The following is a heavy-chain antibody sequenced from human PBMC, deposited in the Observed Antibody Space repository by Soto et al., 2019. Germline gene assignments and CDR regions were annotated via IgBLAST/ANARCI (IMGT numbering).Heavy chain of an antibody. V-gene: IGHV1-69*01. J-gene: IGHJ5*02. D-gene: IGHD3-22*01. CDR1: GGTFSSYA. CDR3: ARDVEYYDSSGYYYVVWFDP. Sequence: QVQLVQSGAEVKKPGSSVKVSCKASGGTFSSYAISWVRQAPGQGLEWMGGIIPIFGTANYAQKFQGRVTITADESTSTAYMELSSLRSEDTAVYYCARDVEYYDSSGYYYVVWFDPWGQGPLVTVSS. CDR2: IIPIFGTA.